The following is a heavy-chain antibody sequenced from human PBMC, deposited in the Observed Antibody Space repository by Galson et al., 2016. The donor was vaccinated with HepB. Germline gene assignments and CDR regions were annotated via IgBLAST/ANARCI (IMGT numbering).Heavy chain of an antibody. Sequence: SLRLSCAASGFPFSKYWMHWVRQAPGKGLVWVPRINTDGSSTTYADSVKGRFTISRDNAKNTLYLQMNSLRAEDTALYYCTRVHREGIAAAGSQIWGQGTLVTVSS. CDR2: INTDGSST. D-gene: IGHD6-13*01. CDR3: TRVHREGIAAAGSQI. CDR1: GFPFSKYW. V-gene: IGHV3-74*01. J-gene: IGHJ4*02.